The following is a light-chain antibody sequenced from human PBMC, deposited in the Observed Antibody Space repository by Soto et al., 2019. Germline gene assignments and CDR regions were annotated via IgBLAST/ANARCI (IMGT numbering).Light chain of an antibody. J-gene: IGKJ1*01. V-gene: IGKV1-5*03. Sequence: DIQMTQSPSTLSASVGDRVTITCRASQTISSWLAWYQQKPGKAPKLLIYKASTLQSWVPSRFSGSGSGTEFTLSISSLQPDDFATYYCQYYNAFWTFGQGTKVEIK. CDR2: KAS. CDR3: QYYNAFWT. CDR1: QTISSW.